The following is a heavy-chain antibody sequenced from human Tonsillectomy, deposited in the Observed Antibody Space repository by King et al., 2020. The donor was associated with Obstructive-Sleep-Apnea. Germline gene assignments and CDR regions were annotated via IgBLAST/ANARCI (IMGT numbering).Heavy chain of an antibody. V-gene: IGHV3-21*01. CDR3: ARALWYYYDSSGNDAFDI. D-gene: IGHD3-22*01. CDR2: ISSSSSYI. J-gene: IGHJ3*02. CDR1: GFTFNSYS. Sequence: VQLVESGGGLVKPGESLRVSCAASGFTFNSYSMNWVRQAPGKGLEWVSSISSSSSYIYYADSVKGRFTISRDNGNNSLYLQMNSLRAEDTAVYYCARALWYYYDSSGNDAFDIWGQGTKVTVSS.